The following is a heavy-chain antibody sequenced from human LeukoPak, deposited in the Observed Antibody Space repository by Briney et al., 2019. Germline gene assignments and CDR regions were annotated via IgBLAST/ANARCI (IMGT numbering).Heavy chain of an antibody. CDR3: ARGHAGGNYRYYYMDV. CDR2: INPNTGGT. Sequence: ASVKVSCKTSGYILSDYYMHWVRQAPGQGLEWMGWINPNTGGTLYAKKFQGRVTMTRDTSISTAYMELDRLTSDDTAVYYCARGHAGGNYRYYYMDVWGKGTTITVSS. D-gene: IGHD2-8*02. V-gene: IGHV1-2*02. J-gene: IGHJ6*03. CDR1: GYILSDYY.